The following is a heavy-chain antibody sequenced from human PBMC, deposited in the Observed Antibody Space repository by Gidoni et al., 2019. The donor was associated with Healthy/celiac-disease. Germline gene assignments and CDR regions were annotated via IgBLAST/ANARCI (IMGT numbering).Heavy chain of an antibody. CDR3: SKVRGSYYYGSGSYYDWFDP. J-gene: IGHJ5*02. V-gene: IGHV3-23*01. D-gene: IGHD3-10*01. Sequence: EVQLLESGGGVVQPGGSLRLSCAASGFTWSCHAMSWVRQAPGQGLGLVSAMSGSGGSRYYADSVKGRFTISRDNSKNTMYLHMNSLSAENTAVYYCSKVRGSYYYGSGSYYDWFDPWGQGTLVTVSS. CDR1: GFTWSCHA. CDR2: MSGSGGSR.